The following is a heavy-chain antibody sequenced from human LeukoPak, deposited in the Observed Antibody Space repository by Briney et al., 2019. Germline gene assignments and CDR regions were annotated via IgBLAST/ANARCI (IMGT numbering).Heavy chain of an antibody. CDR2: ISGRGGST. CDR1: GFTFSNYA. V-gene: IGHV3-23*01. CDR3: TRDPRLTDY. Sequence: GGSLRLSCAASGFTFSNYAMSWVRQTPGMGLEWVSLISGRGGSTYYADSVKGRFTISRDNSKNTLYLQMNSLRGEDTAVYYCTRDPRLTDYWGQGTLVTVSS. J-gene: IGHJ4*02.